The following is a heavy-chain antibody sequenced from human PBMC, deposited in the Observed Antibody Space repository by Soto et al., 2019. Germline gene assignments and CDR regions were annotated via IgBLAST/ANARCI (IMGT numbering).Heavy chain of an antibody. CDR2: IYYSGST. CDR3: ASGAPIVVVPAAMPARNDAFDI. CDR1: GGSISSGGYY. V-gene: IGHV4-31*03. J-gene: IGHJ3*02. D-gene: IGHD2-2*01. Sequence: SETLSLTSTVSGGSISSGGYYWSWIRQHPGKGMEWIGYIYYSGSTYYKPSLKSRVTISVDTSKNQFSLKLSSVTAADTAVYYCASGAPIVVVPAAMPARNDAFDIWGQGTMVT.